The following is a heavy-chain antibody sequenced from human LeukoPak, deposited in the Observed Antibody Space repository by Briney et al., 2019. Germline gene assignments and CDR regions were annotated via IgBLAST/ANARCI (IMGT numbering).Heavy chain of an antibody. V-gene: IGHV3-21*01. CDR1: GFTFSTYT. J-gene: IGHJ4*02. Sequence: GGSLRLSCAASGFTFSTYTIACVRQAPGEGLEWVSSIFSSSSYIYYADSVKGRFTISRDNAKNSLYLQMNSLRAEDTAVYYCVRGYKGYGNYWVPNDYWGQGTLVTVSS. CDR3: VRGYKGYGNYWVPNDY. D-gene: IGHD1-1*01. CDR2: IFSSSSYI.